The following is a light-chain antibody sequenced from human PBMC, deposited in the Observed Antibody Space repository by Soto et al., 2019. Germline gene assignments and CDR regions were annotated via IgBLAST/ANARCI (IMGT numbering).Light chain of an antibody. CDR1: QSISTK. J-gene: IGKJ4*01. CDR3: QEYNYWHPIT. Sequence: EIVMTQSPGTLSVSPGERAALYCRASQSISTKLAWYQQKPGQAPRLLIYGASTRATGIPARFSGSGSGTEFTLTITNLHSEDFAVYYCQEYNYWHPITFGGGTKVDVK. V-gene: IGKV3-15*01. CDR2: GAS.